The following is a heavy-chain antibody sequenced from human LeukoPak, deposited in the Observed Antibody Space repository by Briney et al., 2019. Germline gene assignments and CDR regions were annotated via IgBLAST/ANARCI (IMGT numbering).Heavy chain of an antibody. V-gene: IGHV4-34*01. Sequence: SETLSLTCAVYRGSFSGYYWTWIRQVPGKGLEWIGDINHRGNTDYNVSLKSRVTISVDTSKNQFSLKLRSVTAADTAVYYCTTSNSGSHYYGMDVWGQGITVSVSS. D-gene: IGHD4-11*01. CDR3: TTSNSGSHYYGMDV. CDR1: RGSFSGYY. J-gene: IGHJ6*02. CDR2: INHRGNT.